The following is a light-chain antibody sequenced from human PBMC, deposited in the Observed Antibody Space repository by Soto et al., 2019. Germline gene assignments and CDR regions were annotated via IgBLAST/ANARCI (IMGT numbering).Light chain of an antibody. Sequence: ENVLRQSPVTRAFPPVYRFTLSCRASQDIRSHLAWYQQKPGQAPRLLIYDASNRATGIPARFSGSGSGTDFTLTISRLEPEDFAVYYCQQYGSSPITFGQGTRLEIK. J-gene: IGKJ5*01. CDR3: QQYGSSPIT. V-gene: IGKV3-20*01. CDR1: QDIRSH. CDR2: DAS.